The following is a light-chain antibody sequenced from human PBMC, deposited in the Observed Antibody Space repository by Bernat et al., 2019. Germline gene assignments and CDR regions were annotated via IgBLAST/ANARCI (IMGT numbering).Light chain of an antibody. CDR1: SSTIGNNY. J-gene: IGLJ3*02. CDR3: GTCDSSLYALV. V-gene: IGLV1-51*01. CDR2: DNN. Sequence: QSVLTQPPSVSAAPGQKVTISCPGSSSTIGNNYVSWYEQLPGTAPKLLIYDNNKRPSGVPDRFSGSQSGTSATLGITGLPTGDEADYYCGTCDSSLYALVFGRGTKLTVL.